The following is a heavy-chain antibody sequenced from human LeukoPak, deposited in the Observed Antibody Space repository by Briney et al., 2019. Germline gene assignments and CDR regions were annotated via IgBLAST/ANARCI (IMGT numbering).Heavy chain of an antibody. CDR2: INWNSDSI. J-gene: IGHJ6*03. CDR3: ARVVNQLRFLEWLLYGGEPKQEGRDYYYYYMDV. CDR1: GFTFDDYA. Sequence: GGSLRLSCAVSGFTFDDYAMHWVRQVPGKGLEWVSGINWNSDSIGYADSVKGRFTTSRDNAKNSLYLQMNSLRAEDTAVYYCARVVNQLRFLEWLLYGGEPKQEGRDYYYYYMDVWGKGTTVTVSS. D-gene: IGHD3-3*01. V-gene: IGHV3-9*01.